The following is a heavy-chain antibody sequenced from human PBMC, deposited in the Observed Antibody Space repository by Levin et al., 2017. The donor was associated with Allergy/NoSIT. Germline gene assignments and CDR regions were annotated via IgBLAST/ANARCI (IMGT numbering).Heavy chain of an antibody. D-gene: IGHD4-17*01. CDR3: AKGGIHDYGDLSLSLDY. CDR1: GFTFGSYG. J-gene: IGHJ4*02. CDR2: LSGSGDST. V-gene: IGHV3-23*01. Sequence: GESLKISCVASGFTFGSYGLTWVRQAPGKGLEWVSALSGSGDSTYYADSVTGRFTISRDNSKKTMYLQMNSLRAEDTAVYYCAKGGIHDYGDLSLSLDYWGPGTLVTVSS.